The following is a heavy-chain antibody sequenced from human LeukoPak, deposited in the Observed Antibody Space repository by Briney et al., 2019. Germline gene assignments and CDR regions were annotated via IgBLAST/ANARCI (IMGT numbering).Heavy chain of an antibody. CDR1: GYTFTGYY. D-gene: IGHD3-16*02. CDR2: INPNSGGT. V-gene: IGHV1-2*02. J-gene: IGHJ4*02. Sequence: ASVKVSCKASGYTFTGYYMHWVRQAPGQGLEWMGWINPNSGGTNYAQKFQGRVTMTRDTSISTAYMELSRLRSDDTAVYYCARVAVIPAYYFDYWGQGTLVTVSS. CDR3: ARVAVIPAYYFDY.